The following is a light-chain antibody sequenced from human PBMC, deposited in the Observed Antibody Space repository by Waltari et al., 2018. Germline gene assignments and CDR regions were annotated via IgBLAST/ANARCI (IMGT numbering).Light chain of an antibody. CDR1: SRDVWSSNS. CDR2: DVS. J-gene: IGLJ2*01. Sequence: QSALTQPASVSGSPGQSITISCTGTSRDVWSSNSVSWYQHHPGKAPKLMIFDVSNRSSVVSNRFSGSKSGNTASLTISGLQSEDEATYYCSSYPSDSTLIFGGGTKLTVL. CDR3: SSYPSDSTLI. V-gene: IGLV2-14*03.